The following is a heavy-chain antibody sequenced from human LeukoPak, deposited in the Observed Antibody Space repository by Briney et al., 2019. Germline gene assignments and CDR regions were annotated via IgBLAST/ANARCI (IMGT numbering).Heavy chain of an antibody. CDR2: IYSGGRT. Sequence: GGSLRLSCAASGFTVSSNYMSWVRQAPGKGLEWVSVIYSGGRTYYADSVKGRFTISRDNSKNTLYLQMNSLRAEDTAVYYCARGRRSVWYVYFDYWGQGTLVTVSS. V-gene: IGHV3-66*02. J-gene: IGHJ4*02. D-gene: IGHD6-19*01. CDR1: GFTVSSNY. CDR3: ARGRRSVWYVYFDY.